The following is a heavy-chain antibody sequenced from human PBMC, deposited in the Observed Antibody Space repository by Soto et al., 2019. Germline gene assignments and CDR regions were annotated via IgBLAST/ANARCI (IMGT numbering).Heavy chain of an antibody. J-gene: IGHJ4*02. Sequence: QVQLQESGPGLVKPSETLSLTCAVSGDSISGSQWLSWVRLPPGKGLEWIGEISHTGTTNYNPSLKSRVTMSVAKPKNQFSLNLTSVTAADTAVYYCARVISSRDAYFDYWGQGTVVTVSP. V-gene: IGHV4-4*02. CDR2: ISHTGTT. CDR1: GDSISGSQW. CDR3: ARVISSRDAYFDY. D-gene: IGHD2-2*01.